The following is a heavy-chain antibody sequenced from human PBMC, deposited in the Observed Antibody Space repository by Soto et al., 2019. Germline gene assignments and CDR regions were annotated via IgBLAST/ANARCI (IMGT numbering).Heavy chain of an antibody. CDR3: ARDQVAGTQGNV. CDR2: IIPIFGTA. J-gene: IGHJ6*02. V-gene: IGHV1-69*06. D-gene: IGHD6-19*01. Sequence: AVKVSCNASGGTFSSYAISWVRQAPGQGLEWMGGIIPIFGTANYAQKFQGRVTITADKSTSTAYMELSSLRSEDTAVYYCARDQVAGTQGNVWGQGTTVTVSS. CDR1: GGTFSSYA.